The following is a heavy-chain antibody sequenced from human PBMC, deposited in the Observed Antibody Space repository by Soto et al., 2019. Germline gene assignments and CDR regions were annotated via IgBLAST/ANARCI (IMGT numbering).Heavy chain of an antibody. CDR2: IYVSGST. Sequence: QVQLQESGPGLVKPSETLSLTCTVSGASISSFYWSWIRQPAGKGLEWIGRIYVSGSTDYNPSLKSRVSMSVDRSKNQFSLKLTSVTAADTAVYYCVRDCSGGGCYSDYGMDVWGQGTTVTVSS. V-gene: IGHV4-4*07. CDR3: VRDCSGGGCYSDYGMDV. J-gene: IGHJ6*02. D-gene: IGHD2-15*01. CDR1: GASISSFY.